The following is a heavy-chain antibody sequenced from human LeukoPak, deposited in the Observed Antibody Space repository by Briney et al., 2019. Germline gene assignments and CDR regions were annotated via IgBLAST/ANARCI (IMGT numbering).Heavy chain of an antibody. CDR1: GYSFTSYW. CDR2: IYPGDSDT. D-gene: IGHD3-22*01. CDR3: ARRALYCDSTGYGPVDY. Sequence: GESLKISCKASGYSFTSYWIGWVRQMPGKGLEWMGIIYPGDSDTRYSPSFQGQVTISDDKSISTAYLQWSSLKASDSAMYYCARRALYCDSTGYGPVDYWGQGTLVIVSS. J-gene: IGHJ4*02. V-gene: IGHV5-51*01.